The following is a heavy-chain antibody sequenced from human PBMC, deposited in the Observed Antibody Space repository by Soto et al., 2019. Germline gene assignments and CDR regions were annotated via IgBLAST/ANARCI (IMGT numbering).Heavy chain of an antibody. CDR1: GFTFSSYA. CDR2: ISGSGGST. CDR3: AKDRGGEYYDILTGYPDVDTAMVTTCDFDY. Sequence: GGSLRLSCAASGFTFSSYAMSWVRQAPGKGLEWVSAISGSGGSTYYADSVKGRFTISRDNSKNTLYLQMNSLRAEDTAVYYCAKDRGGEYYDILTGYPDVDTAMVTTCDFDYWGQGTLVTVSS. J-gene: IGHJ4*02. D-gene: IGHD3-9*01. V-gene: IGHV3-23*01.